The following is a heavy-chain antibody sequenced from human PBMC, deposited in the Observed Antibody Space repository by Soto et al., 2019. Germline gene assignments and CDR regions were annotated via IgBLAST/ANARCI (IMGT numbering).Heavy chain of an antibody. D-gene: IGHD3-10*01. CDR3: AKDPYYSLDY. CDR1: GFTFSSYG. J-gene: IGHJ4*02. Sequence: GGSLRLSCAASGFTFSSYGMHWVRQAPGKGLEWVAVISYDGSNKYYADSVKGRFTISRDNSKNTLFLQMNSLRAEDTAVYYCAKDPYYSLDYWGQGTLVTVSS. CDR2: ISYDGSNK. V-gene: IGHV3-30*18.